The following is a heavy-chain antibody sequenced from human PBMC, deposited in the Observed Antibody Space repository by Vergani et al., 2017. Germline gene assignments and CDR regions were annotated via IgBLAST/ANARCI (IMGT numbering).Heavy chain of an antibody. D-gene: IGHD2-2*02. CDR2: ISSSGSTI. Sequence: QVQLVESGGGLVKPGGSLRLSCAASGFTFSDYYMSWIRQAPGKGLEWVSYISSSGSTIYYADSVKGRFTISRDNAKNSLYLQMNSLRAEDTAVYYCARDSRPGYCSSTSCYKDYYYGMDVWGQGTTVTVSS. J-gene: IGHJ6*02. CDR3: ARDSRPGYCSSTSCYKDYYYGMDV. CDR1: GFTFSDYY. V-gene: IGHV3-11*01.